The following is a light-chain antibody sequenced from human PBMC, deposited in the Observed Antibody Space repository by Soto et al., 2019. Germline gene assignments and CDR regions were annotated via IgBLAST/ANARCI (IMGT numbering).Light chain of an antibody. Sequence: QSVLTQPASVSGSPGQSITISCTGTISDVGGYNYVSWYQQHPGKAPKLMIYEVSNRPSGVSNRFSGSKSGNTASLTISGLQADDEADYYCRSYTSSSTPYVFGTGTKVTVL. CDR1: ISDVGGYNY. CDR2: EVS. CDR3: RSYTSSSTPYV. V-gene: IGLV2-14*01. J-gene: IGLJ1*01.